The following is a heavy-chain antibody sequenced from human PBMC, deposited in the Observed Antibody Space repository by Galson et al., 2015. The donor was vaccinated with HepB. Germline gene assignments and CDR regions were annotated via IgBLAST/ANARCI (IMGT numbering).Heavy chain of an antibody. CDR1: GDSVSSNSAA. V-gene: IGHV6-1*01. CDR2: TYYRSKWYN. CDR3: ARDRGYSGYDYYDSSSWLFDY. D-gene: IGHD5-12*01. J-gene: IGHJ4*02. Sequence: CAISGDSVSSNSAAWNWIRQSPSRGLEWLGRTYYRSKWYNDYAVSVKSRITINPDTSKNQFSLRLNSVTPEDTAVYYCARDRGYSGYDYYDSSSWLFDYWGQGTLVTVSS.